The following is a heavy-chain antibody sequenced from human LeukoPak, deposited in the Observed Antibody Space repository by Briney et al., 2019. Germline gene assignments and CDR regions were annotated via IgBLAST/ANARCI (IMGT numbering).Heavy chain of an antibody. CDR3: ARGRSGSYGY. CDR1: GGSISSGSNY. CDR2: IYTSGST. Sequence: SETLSLTRTVSGGSISSGSNYWSWIRQPAGKGLEWIGRIYTSGSTNYNPSLKSRVTISVDTSKNQFSLKLSSVTAADTAVYYCARGRSGSYGYWGQGTLVTVSS. J-gene: IGHJ4*02. D-gene: IGHD6-19*01. V-gene: IGHV4-61*02.